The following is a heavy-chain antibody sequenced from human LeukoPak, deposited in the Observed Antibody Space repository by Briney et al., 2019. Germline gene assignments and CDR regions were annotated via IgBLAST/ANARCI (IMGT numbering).Heavy chain of an antibody. Sequence: ASVKVSCKASGYTFTNYGISWVRRAPGQGLEWMGWISPYNGNTNYAQKFQGRVTMTTDTSMTTAYMELRSLRSDDTAVYYCARDLDIVVVAAAVRHYGLDVWGQGTTVTVSS. D-gene: IGHD2-15*01. J-gene: IGHJ6*02. CDR2: ISPYNGNT. CDR3: ARDLDIVVVAAAVRHYGLDV. V-gene: IGHV1-18*01. CDR1: GYTFTNYG.